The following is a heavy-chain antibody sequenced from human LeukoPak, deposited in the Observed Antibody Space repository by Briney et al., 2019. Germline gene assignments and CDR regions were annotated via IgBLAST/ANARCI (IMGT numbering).Heavy chain of an antibody. Sequence: GGSLRLSCAASGFIFSSYAMHWVRQAPGKGLEWVSFIQYDGSHKNYVDSVKGRFTISRDNSRNTLFLQMYSLRAEDTAVYFCAKDLTLWGQGTVVTVSS. D-gene: IGHD4/OR15-4a*01. CDR1: GFIFSSYA. V-gene: IGHV3-30*02. J-gene: IGHJ3*01. CDR2: IQYDGSHK. CDR3: AKDLTL.